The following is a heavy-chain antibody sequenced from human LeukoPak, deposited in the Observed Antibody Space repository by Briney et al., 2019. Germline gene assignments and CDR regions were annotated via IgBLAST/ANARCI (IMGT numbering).Heavy chain of an antibody. CDR1: GYTFTIYG. V-gene: IGHV1-18*01. CDR3: ARATGGRDAFDI. Sequence: GASVTVSFTSSGYTFTIYGISWVRQAPGQGLEGMGWIRAYNGNTNYAQKLQGRVTMTTDTSTSTAYMELRSLRSDDTAVYYCARATGGRDAFDIWGQGTMVTVSS. CDR2: IRAYNGNT. D-gene: IGHD3-16*01. J-gene: IGHJ3*02.